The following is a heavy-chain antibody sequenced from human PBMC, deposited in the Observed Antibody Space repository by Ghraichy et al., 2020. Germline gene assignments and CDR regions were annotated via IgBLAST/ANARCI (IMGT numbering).Heavy chain of an antibody. V-gene: IGHV1-8*01. CDR1: GYTFTSYD. D-gene: IGHD1-7*01. Sequence: ASVKVSCKASGYTFTSYDINWVRQAPGQGLEWMGWMNPNSGNTGYAQKFQGRVTMTRNTSISTAYMELSSLRSEDTAVYYCARFSTQELPIGNWGQGTLVTVSS. J-gene: IGHJ4*02. CDR2: MNPNSGNT. CDR3: ARFSTQELPIGN.